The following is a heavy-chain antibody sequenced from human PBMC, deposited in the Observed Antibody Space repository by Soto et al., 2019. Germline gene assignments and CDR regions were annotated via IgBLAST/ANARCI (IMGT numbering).Heavy chain of an antibody. CDR1: GFTFGDYA. CDR2: IRSKAYGGTT. CDR3: LTQWLGYYYGMDV. J-gene: IGHJ6*02. Sequence: HPGGSLRLSCTASGFTFGDYAMSWVRQAPGKGLEWVGFIRSKAYGGTTEYAASVKGRFTISRDDSKSIAYLQMNSLKTEDTAVYYCLTQWLGYYYGMDVWGQGTTVTVSS. V-gene: IGHV3-49*04. D-gene: IGHD6-19*01.